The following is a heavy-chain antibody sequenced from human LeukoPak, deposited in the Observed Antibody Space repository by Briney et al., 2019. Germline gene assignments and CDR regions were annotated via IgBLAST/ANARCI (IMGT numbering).Heavy chain of an antibody. J-gene: IGHJ4*02. Sequence: GGSLRLSCATTGFTFSNYGMHWVRQAPGKGLEWVAVISYDGSNKYYADSVKGRFTISRDNSKNTLYLQMNSLRPEDAAVYYCANLPLWGQGTLVTVSS. V-gene: IGHV3-30*18. CDR2: ISYDGSNK. CDR3: ANLPL. CDR1: GFTFSNYG.